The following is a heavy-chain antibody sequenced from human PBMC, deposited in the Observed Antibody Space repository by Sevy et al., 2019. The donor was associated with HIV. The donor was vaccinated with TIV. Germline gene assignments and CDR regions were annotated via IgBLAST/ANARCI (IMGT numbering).Heavy chain of an antibody. V-gene: IGHV3-21*01. CDR2: ISSSSSYI. Sequence: GGSLRLSCAASGFTFSSYSMNWVRQAPGKGLEWVSSISSSSSYIYYADSVKGRFTISRDNAKNSLYLQMNSLRAEDTAAYYCAMGELRFLEWLLSGAFDIWGQGTMVTVSS. D-gene: IGHD3-3*01. CDR3: AMGELRFLEWLLSGAFDI. J-gene: IGHJ3*02. CDR1: GFTFSSYS.